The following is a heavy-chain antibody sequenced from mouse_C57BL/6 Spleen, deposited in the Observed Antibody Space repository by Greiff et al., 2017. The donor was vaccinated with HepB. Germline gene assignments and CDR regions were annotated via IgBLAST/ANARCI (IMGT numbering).Heavy chain of an antibody. Sequence: EVMLVESGGGLVQPKGSLKLSCAASGFSFNTYAMNWVRQAPGKGLEWVARIRSKSNNYATYYADSVKDRFTISRDDSESMLYLQMNNLKTEDTAIYYCVRHATHYYAMDYWGQGTSVTVSS. CDR1: GFSFNTYA. J-gene: IGHJ4*01. CDR3: VRHATHYYAMDY. D-gene: IGHD1-1*01. V-gene: IGHV10-1*01. CDR2: IRSKSNNYAT.